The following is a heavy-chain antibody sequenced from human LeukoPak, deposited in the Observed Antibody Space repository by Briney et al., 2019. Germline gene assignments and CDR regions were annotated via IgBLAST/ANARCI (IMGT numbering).Heavy chain of an antibody. D-gene: IGHD3-10*01. CDR2: ISGSGST. V-gene: IGHV3-23*01. J-gene: IGHJ4*02. CDR3: AKDQRRTSSYTYYFDC. CDR1: GFTFSSYA. Sequence: GGSLRLSCAASGFTFSSYAMTWVRQAPGKGVEGGSAISGSGSTYYADSVKGRVPISRDNSKNTLYLQMNSLRAEETAVYYCAKDQRRTSSYTYYFDCWGQGALVTVSS.